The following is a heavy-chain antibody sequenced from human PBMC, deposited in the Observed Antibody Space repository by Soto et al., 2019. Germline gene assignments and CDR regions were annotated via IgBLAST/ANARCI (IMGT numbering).Heavy chain of an antibody. J-gene: IGHJ6*03. Sequence: GVSLRLSCAASGFTFSSYAMSWVRQAPGKGLEWVSAISGSGGSTYYADSVKGRFTISRDNSKNTLYLQMNSLRAEDTAVYYCATHPKGLKVYYYYMDVWGKGTTVTVSS. V-gene: IGHV3-23*01. CDR3: ATHPKGLKVYYYYMDV. D-gene: IGHD3-16*01. CDR2: ISGSGGST. CDR1: GFTFSSYA.